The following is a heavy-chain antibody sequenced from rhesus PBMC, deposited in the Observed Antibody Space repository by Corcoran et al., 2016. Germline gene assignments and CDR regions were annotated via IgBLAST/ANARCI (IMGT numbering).Heavy chain of an antibody. D-gene: IGHD3-34*01. J-gene: IGHJ4*01. CDR2: IYGGSGST. V-gene: IGHV4-143*01. Sequence: QVQLQESGPGLVKPSETLSLTCAVYGGSISDYYYWSWIRQPPGKGLEWIGKIYGGSGSTYYHPSLKSRVTVSKDTSKNQFSLKLSSVTAADTAVYYCARRDWGDFYWGQGVLVTVSS. CDR1: GGSISDYYY. CDR3: ARRDWGDFY.